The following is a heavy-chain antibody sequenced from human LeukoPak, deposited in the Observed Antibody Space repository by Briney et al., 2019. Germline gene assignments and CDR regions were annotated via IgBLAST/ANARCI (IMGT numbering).Heavy chain of an antibody. V-gene: IGHV4-39*01. CDR1: GGSFSSYY. CDR3: ARHPSTDYGDPGHFDY. CDR2: IYYSGST. D-gene: IGHD4-17*01. Sequence: SETLSLTCAVYGGSFSSYYWGWIRQPPGKGLEWIGSIYYSGSTYYNPSLKSRVTISVDTSKNQFSLKLSSVTAADTAVYYCARHPSTDYGDPGHFDYWGQGTLVTVSS. J-gene: IGHJ4*02.